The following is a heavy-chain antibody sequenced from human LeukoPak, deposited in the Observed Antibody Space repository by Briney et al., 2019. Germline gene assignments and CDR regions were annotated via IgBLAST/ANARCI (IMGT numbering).Heavy chain of an antibody. D-gene: IGHD3-9*01. Sequence: GGSLRLSRAASGFTFTTYAMSWVRQAPGKGLEWVSLISGSGGSAYYADSVKGRFTISRDNSKNTLYLQMNSLRAEDTAVYYCAKGLRYFDWYDYWGQGTLVTVSS. CDR2: ISGSGGSA. J-gene: IGHJ4*02. CDR1: GFTFTTYA. CDR3: AKGLRYFDWYDY. V-gene: IGHV3-23*01.